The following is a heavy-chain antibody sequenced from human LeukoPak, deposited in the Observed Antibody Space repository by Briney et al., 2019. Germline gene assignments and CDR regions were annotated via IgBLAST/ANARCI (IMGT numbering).Heavy chain of an antibody. CDR3: ARQWELHHAPVAFDI. J-gene: IGHJ3*02. CDR2: IRSKANSYAT. CDR1: GLTFSGSA. D-gene: IGHD1-26*01. V-gene: IGHV3-73*01. Sequence: GGSLKLSCAASGLTFSGSAIHWVRQASGKGLEWVGRIRSKANSYATAYAASVEGRFTISRDDSKNTAFLQMNALKTEDSAVYYCARQWELHHAPVAFDIWGQGTMVTVSS.